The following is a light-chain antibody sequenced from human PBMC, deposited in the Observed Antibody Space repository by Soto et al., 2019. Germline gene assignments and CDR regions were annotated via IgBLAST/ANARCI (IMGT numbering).Light chain of an antibody. J-gene: IGLJ1*01. CDR2: EVS. CDR1: SSDVGGYNY. V-gene: IGLV2-14*01. Sequence: QSVLTQPASVSGSPGQSITISCTGTSSDVGGYNYVSWYQQHPGKAPKLMIYEVSNRPSGVSNRFSGPKSGHTASLTISGLQSEDEADYFCTSYTSSSTLDVFGTGTKLTVL. CDR3: TSYTSSSTLDV.